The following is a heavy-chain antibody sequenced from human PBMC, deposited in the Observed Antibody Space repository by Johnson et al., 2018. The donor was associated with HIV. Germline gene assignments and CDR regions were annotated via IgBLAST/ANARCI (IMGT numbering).Heavy chain of an antibody. D-gene: IGHD4-17*01. CDR3: ARVLWDYGEEDAFDI. Sequence: VQLVESGGGVVQPGRSLRLSCAASGFTFSSYAMHWVRQAPGKGLEWVAVISYDGNNEYYADSVKGRFTISRDNTKNTLYLQMNSLRAEDTAVYYCARVLWDYGEEDAFDIWGQGTMVTVSS. CDR2: ISYDGNNE. CDR1: GFTFSSYA. J-gene: IGHJ3*02. V-gene: IGHV3-30-3*01.